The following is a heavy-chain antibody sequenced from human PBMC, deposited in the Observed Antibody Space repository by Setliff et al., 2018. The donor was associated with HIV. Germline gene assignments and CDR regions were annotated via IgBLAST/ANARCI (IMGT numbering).Heavy chain of an antibody. D-gene: IGHD3-10*01. CDR2: IKQDGSEK. J-gene: IGHJ6*04. CDR3: VRTGLGLREVLSPGV. Sequence: GGSLRLSCAASGSTFSNYWMSWVRQAPGKGPEWVANIKQDGSEKYYVESVKGRFTISRDNAKNSLYLQMNSLRVGDTAVYYCVRTGLGLREVLSPGVWGTGTTVTVSS. CDR1: GSTFSNYW. V-gene: IGHV3-7*03.